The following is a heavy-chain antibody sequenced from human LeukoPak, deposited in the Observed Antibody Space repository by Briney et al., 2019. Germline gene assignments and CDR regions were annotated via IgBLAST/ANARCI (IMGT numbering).Heavy chain of an antibody. J-gene: IGHJ4*02. D-gene: IGHD1-14*01. V-gene: IGHV3-23*01. CDR3: AKTDTTSHRRNYFDY. CDR2: ITASGGGT. CDR1: GFTFSNYA. Sequence: GGSLRLSSAASGFTFSNYAMTWVRQAPGKGLDWVSVITASGGGTYYADSVKGRFTISRDNSKNTLYLQLNSLRDEDTAIYFCAKTDTTSHRRNYFDYWGQGTLVTVSS.